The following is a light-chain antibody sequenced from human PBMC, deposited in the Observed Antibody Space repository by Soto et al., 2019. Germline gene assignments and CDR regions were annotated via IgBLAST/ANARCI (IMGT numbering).Light chain of an antibody. CDR3: GSYTTSNTRQVV. CDR2: DVT. CDR1: SSDVGGYNY. Sequence: QSVLTQPASVSGSPGQSITISCTGTSSDVGGYNYVSWYQQHPGKAPRFVIYDVTNRPSGVSNRFSGSKSGNTASLTISGLQAEDEADYYCGSYTTSNTRQVVFGTGTKVTVL. J-gene: IGLJ1*01. V-gene: IGLV2-14*01.